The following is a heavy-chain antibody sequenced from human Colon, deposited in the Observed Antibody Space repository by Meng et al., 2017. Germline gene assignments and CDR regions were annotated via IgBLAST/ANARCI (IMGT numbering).Heavy chain of an antibody. CDR3: ARERRVGSACLDY. V-gene: IGHV3-48*03. CDR2: IAAGGSPV. Sequence: GESLKISCAASGFTFSNYEMNWVRQAPGKGLEWVSFIAAGGSPVDYADSVKGRFTISRDNAKSSLYLQMNSLRAEDTAIYYCARERRVGSACLDYWGQGTLVTVSS. J-gene: IGHJ4*02. D-gene: IGHD6-25*01. CDR1: GFTFSNYE.